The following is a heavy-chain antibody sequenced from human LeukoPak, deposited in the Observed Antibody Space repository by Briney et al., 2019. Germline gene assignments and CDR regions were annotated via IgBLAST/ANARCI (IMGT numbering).Heavy chain of an antibody. CDR3: ARDLSVGAKPDLGFDY. V-gene: IGHV3-30*03. J-gene: IGHJ4*02. Sequence: GGSLRLSCAASGFTFSSYGMHWVRQAPGKGLEWVAVISYDGSNKYYADSVKGRFTISRDNSKNTLYLQMNSLRAEDTAVYFCARDLSVGAKPDLGFDYWGQGTLVTVSS. D-gene: IGHD1-26*01. CDR2: ISYDGSNK. CDR1: GFTFSSYG.